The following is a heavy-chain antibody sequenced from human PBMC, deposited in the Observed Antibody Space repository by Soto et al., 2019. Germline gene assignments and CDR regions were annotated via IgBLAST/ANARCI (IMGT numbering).Heavy chain of an antibody. CDR3: ARAKPRTLGYFDY. CDR1: GGTFSSYT. V-gene: IGHV1-69*02. CDR2: IIPILGIA. Sequence: QAQLVQSGAEVKKPGSSVKVSCKASGGTFSSYTISWVRQAPGQGLEWMGRIIPILGIANYAQKFQGRVTITADKSTSTAYMELSSLRSEDTAVYYCARAKPRTLGYFDYWGQGTLVTVSS. J-gene: IGHJ4*02.